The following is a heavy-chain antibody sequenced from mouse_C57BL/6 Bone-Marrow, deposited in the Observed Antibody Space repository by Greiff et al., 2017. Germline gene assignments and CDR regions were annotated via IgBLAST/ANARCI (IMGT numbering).Heavy chain of an antibody. D-gene: IGHD1-1*01. Sequence: EVQLVESGGGLVKPGGSLKLSCAASGFTFSDYGMHWVRQAPEKGLEWVAYISSGSSTIYYADTVKGRFTISRDNAKNTLFLQMTSLRSEDTAMYYCAGSFTVVAHYYAMDYWGQGTSVTVSS. CDR2: ISSGSSTI. CDR3: AGSFTVVAHYYAMDY. J-gene: IGHJ4*01. V-gene: IGHV5-17*01. CDR1: GFTFSDYG.